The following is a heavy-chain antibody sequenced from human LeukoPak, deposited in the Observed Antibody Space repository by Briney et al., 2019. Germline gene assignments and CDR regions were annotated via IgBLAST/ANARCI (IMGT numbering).Heavy chain of an antibody. J-gene: IGHJ4*02. D-gene: IGHD1-26*01. CDR3: TSGVRWDFDY. CDR1: GYTLSNSG. CDR2: ISAYNGNT. V-gene: IGHV1-18*01. Sequence: GASVKVSCTATGYTLSNSGITWVRQAPGQGLEWMGWISAYNGNTNYAQKFQGRVTMTTDTSTSTAYMEVTRLRSDDTAVYYCTSGVRWDFDYWGQGTLVSVSS.